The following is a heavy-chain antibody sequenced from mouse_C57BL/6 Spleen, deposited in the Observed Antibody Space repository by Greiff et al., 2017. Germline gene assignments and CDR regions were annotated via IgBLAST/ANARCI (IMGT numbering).Heavy chain of an antibody. D-gene: IGHD1-1*01. CDR1: GFTFSDYG. CDR3: ARNYGYYFDY. Sequence: EVKVVESGGGLVKPGGSLKLSCAASGFTFSDYGMHWVRQAPGKGLEWVAYISSGSSTIYYADTVKGRFTISRDNAKNTLFLQMTSLRSEDTAMYYCARNYGYYFDYWGQGTTLTVSS. V-gene: IGHV5-17*01. J-gene: IGHJ2*01. CDR2: ISSGSSTI.